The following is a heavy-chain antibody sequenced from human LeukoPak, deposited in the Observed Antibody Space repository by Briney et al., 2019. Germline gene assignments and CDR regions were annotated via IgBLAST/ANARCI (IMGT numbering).Heavy chain of an antibody. CDR1: GFTFSSYA. Sequence: HAGGSLRLSCAASGFTFSSYAMHWVRQTPGKGLEWVAVISYDGSNKYYADSVKSRFAISRDNSKNTLYLQMNSLRAEDTAVYYCARGDYGGNSLTGYWGQGTLVTVSS. J-gene: IGHJ4*02. CDR3: ARGDYGGNSLTGY. V-gene: IGHV3-30*09. D-gene: IGHD4-23*01. CDR2: ISYDGSNK.